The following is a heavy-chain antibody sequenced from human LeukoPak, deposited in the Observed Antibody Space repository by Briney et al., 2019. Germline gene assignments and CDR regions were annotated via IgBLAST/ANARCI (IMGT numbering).Heavy chain of an antibody. CDR3: ARDSTTVTIRHYYYYYMDV. Sequence: ASVKVSCKASGYTFTSYGISWVRQAPGQGLEWMGWISAYNGNTNYAQKLQGRVTMTTDTSTSTAYMELSRLRSDDTAVYYCARDSTTVTIRHYYYYYMDVWGKGTTVTVSS. V-gene: IGHV1-18*01. CDR2: ISAYNGNT. D-gene: IGHD4-17*01. CDR1: GYTFTSYG. J-gene: IGHJ6*03.